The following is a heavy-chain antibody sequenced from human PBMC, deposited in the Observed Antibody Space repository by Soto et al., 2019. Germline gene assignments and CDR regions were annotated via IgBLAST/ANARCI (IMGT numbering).Heavy chain of an antibody. V-gene: IGHV1-69*13. CDR1: GGTFSSYA. D-gene: IGHD3-3*01. CDR3: ARGGLLERVGHGGMDV. J-gene: IGHJ6*02. CDR2: IIPIFGTA. Sequence: SVKVSCKASGGTFSSYAISWVRQAPGQGLEWMGGIIPIFGTANYAQKFQGRVTITADESTSTAYMELSSLRSEDTAVYYCARGGLLERVGHGGMDVWGQGTTVTVSS.